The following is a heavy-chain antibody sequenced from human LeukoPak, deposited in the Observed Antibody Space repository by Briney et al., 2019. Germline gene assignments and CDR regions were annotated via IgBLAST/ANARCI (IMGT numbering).Heavy chain of an antibody. CDR2: IYYSGST. CDR1: GGSISSSSYY. J-gene: IGHJ4*02. V-gene: IGHV4-39*01. CDR3: ARGGAVAGTFDY. Sequence: SETLSLTCTASGGSISSSSYYWGWIRQPPGKGLEWIGSIYYSGSTYYNPSLKSRVTISVDTSKNQFSLKLSSVTAADTAVYYCARGGAVAGTFDYWGQGTLVTVSS. D-gene: IGHD6-19*01.